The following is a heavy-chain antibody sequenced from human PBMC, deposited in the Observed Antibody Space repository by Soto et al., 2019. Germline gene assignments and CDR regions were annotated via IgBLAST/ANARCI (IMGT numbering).Heavy chain of an antibody. CDR3: ARVGVLMVYAIHDYYYYYMDV. V-gene: IGHV4-59*01. CDR1: GGSISSYY. CDR2: IYYSGST. Sequence: SETLSLTCTVSGGSISSYYWSWIRQPPGKGLEWIGYIYYSGSTNYNPSLKSRVTISVDTSKNQFSLKLSSVTAADTAVYYCARVGVLMVYAIHDYYYYYMDVWGKGTTVTVSS. J-gene: IGHJ6*03. D-gene: IGHD2-8*01.